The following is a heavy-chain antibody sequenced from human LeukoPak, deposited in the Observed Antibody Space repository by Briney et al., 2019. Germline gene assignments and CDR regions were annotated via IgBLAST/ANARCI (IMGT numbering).Heavy chain of an antibody. CDR1: GFTFSSYG. Sequence: GGSLRLSCAASGFTFSSYGMHWVRQAPGKGLEWVAVIWYDGSNKYNADSVKGRFTISRDNSKNTLYLQMNSLRAEDTAVYYCAKADSGGYDSFQHWGQGTLVTVSS. CDR3: AKADSGGYDSFQH. CDR2: IWYDGSNK. D-gene: IGHD1-26*01. J-gene: IGHJ1*01. V-gene: IGHV3-33*06.